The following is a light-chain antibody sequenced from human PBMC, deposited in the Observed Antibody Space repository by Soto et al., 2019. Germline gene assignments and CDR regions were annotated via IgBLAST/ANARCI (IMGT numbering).Light chain of an antibody. Sequence: QSVLTQSSSASASLGSSVKLTCTLSRGHSSYIIAWHQQQPGKAPRYLMKLEGSGSYNKGSGVPDRFSGSSSGADRYLTISNLQFEDEADYYCETWDSNTYVFGTGTKVTVL. J-gene: IGLJ1*01. V-gene: IGLV4-60*02. CDR2: LEGSGSY. CDR1: RGHSSYI. CDR3: ETWDSNTYV.